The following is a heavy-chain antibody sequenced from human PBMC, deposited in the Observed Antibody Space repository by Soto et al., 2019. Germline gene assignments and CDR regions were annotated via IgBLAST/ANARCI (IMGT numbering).Heavy chain of an antibody. V-gene: IGHV4-31*03. Sequence: QVQLQESGPGLVKPSQTLSLTCTVSGGPFSSGGYYWSWIRQEPGKGLGWIGYIYQNGDTSYNPSLKSRVTISADTSKTQFSLKLSSVTAADTAVYYCARGDSTVSSVFDYWGQGMLVTVSS. CDR2: IYQNGDT. J-gene: IGHJ4*02. CDR3: ARGDSTVSSVFDY. D-gene: IGHD4-17*01. CDR1: GGPFSSGGYY.